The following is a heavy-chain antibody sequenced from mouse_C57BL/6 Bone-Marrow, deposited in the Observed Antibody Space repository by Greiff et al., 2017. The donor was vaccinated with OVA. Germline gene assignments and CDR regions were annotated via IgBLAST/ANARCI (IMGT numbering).Heavy chain of an antibody. J-gene: IGHJ2*01. D-gene: IGHD1-1*01. Sequence: VQLKESGPELVKPGASVKISCKASGYSFTGYYMNWVKQSPEKSLEWIGEINPSTGGTTYNQKFKAKATVTVDKSSSTAYMQLKSLTSEDSAVYYCARSGPITTGVHHDFDYWGQGTTLTVSS. V-gene: IGHV1-42*01. CDR1: GYSFTGYY. CDR3: ARSGPITTGVHHDFDY. CDR2: INPSTGGT.